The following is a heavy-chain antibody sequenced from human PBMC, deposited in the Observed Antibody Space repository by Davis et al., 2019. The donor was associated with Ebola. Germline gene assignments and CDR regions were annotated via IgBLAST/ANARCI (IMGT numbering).Heavy chain of an antibody. CDR2: IYSGGGT. CDR1: GLTVSSNY. J-gene: IGHJ6*02. Sequence: GESLKISCAASGLTVSSNYMSWIRQAPGKGLEWVSIIYSGGGTVYADSVKGRFTISRDNSKNTLYLQMNSLRAEDTAVYYCARSRGGAKIGYYGMDVWGQGTTVTVSS. V-gene: IGHV3-66*01. D-gene: IGHD3-16*01. CDR3: ARSRGGAKIGYYGMDV.